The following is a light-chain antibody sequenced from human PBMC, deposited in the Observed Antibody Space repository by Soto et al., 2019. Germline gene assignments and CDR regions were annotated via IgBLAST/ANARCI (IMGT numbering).Light chain of an antibody. CDR1: QSVGSN. J-gene: IGKJ5*01. CDR2: AAS. V-gene: IGKV3-15*01. Sequence: EIVMTQSPATLSVSPGESATLSCRASQSVGSNLACYRQKPGQAPRLLIFAASTRATGIPARFSGGGSGTEFTLTISSLQSEDFAVYYCRQYNDWPPITFGQGTRLEIK. CDR3: RQYNDWPPIT.